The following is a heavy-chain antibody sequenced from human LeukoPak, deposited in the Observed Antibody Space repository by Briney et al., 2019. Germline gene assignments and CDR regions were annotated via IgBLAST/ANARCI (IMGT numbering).Heavy chain of an antibody. Sequence: SETLSLTCTVSGGSINNQYWTWIRQPPGKGLEWIGNIYSNGGTNYNPSLKSRVTMSVDTSKNQFSLKMSSVTAADTAVYYCARDRGIAVSATGWFDPWGQGTLVAVSS. CDR2: IYSNGGT. CDR3: ARDRGIAVSATGWFDP. CDR1: GGSINNQY. J-gene: IGHJ5*02. V-gene: IGHV4-59*11. D-gene: IGHD6-19*01.